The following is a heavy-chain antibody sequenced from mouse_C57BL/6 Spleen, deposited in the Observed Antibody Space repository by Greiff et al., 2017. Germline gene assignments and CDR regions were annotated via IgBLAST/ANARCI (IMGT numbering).Heavy chain of an antibody. J-gene: IGHJ4*01. CDR2: INPNNGGT. D-gene: IGHD2-4*01. CDR3: ARGYYDYDRGYAMDY. V-gene: IGHV1-18*01. CDR1: GYTFTDYN. Sequence: EVKLMESGPELVKPGASVKIPCKASGYTFTDYNMDWVKQSHGKSLEWIGDINPNNGGTIYNQKFKGKATLTVDKSSSTAYMELRSLTSEDTAVYYCARGYYDYDRGYAMDYWGQGTSVTVSS.